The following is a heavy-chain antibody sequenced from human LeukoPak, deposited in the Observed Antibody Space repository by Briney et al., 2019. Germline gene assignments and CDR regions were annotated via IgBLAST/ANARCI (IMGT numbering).Heavy chain of an antibody. Sequence: PGGSLRLSCAASGFIFSNYAMHWVRQAPGKGLEWVTFIRYDGSNNYYAESVKGRFTISRDNSKNTLYLQMNSLRAEDTAVYYCAKAIHSSSSGVVDYWGQGTLVTVSS. V-gene: IGHV3-30*02. CDR3: AKAIHSSSSGVVDY. D-gene: IGHD6-6*01. CDR2: IRYDGSNN. J-gene: IGHJ4*02. CDR1: GFIFSNYA.